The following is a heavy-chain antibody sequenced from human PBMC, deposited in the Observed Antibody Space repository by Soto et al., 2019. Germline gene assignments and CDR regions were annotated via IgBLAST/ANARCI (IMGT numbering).Heavy chain of an antibody. Sequence: GGSLRLSCAASGFTFSSSFMSWVRQAPGKGLEWVSAISGSGGSTYYVDSVKGRFTISRDNSKNTLYLQMNSLRAEDTAVYYCAKDHIAAAGSHLYYGMDVWGQGTTVTVSS. CDR2: ISGSGGST. D-gene: IGHD6-13*01. V-gene: IGHV3-23*01. CDR3: AKDHIAAAGSHLYYGMDV. CDR1: GFTFSSSF. J-gene: IGHJ6*02.